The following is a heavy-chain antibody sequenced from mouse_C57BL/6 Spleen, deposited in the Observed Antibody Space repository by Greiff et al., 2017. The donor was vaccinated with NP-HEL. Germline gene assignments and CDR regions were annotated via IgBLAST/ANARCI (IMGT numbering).Heavy chain of an antibody. V-gene: IGHV5-4*03. D-gene: IGHD1-1*01. CDR2: ISDGGSYT. J-gene: IGHJ2*01. Sequence: DVKLVESGGGLVKPGGSLKLSCAASGFTFSSYAMSWVRQTPEKRLEWVATISDGGSYTYYPDNVKGRFTISRDNAKNNLYLQMSHLKSEDTAMYYCARAGLITKDYFDYWGQGTTLTVSS. CDR1: GFTFSSYA. CDR3: ARAGLITKDYFDY.